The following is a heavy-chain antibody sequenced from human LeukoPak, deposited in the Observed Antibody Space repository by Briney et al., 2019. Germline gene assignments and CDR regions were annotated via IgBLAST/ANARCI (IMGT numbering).Heavy chain of an antibody. Sequence: ASVKVSCKTSGYTFTNYGISWVRQAPGQGLEWMGWISTYNGNTNYAQKLQGRVTMTTDTSTRTAYMELRSLRSDDTAVYYCATYSYAYGMDVCGQGTTVTVSS. CDR2: ISTYNGNT. CDR1: GYTFTNYG. D-gene: IGHD5-18*01. J-gene: IGHJ6*02. V-gene: IGHV1-18*01. CDR3: ATYSYAYGMDV.